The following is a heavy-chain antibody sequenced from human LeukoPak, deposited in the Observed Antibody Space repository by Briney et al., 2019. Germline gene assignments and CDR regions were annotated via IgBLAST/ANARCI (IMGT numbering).Heavy chain of an antibody. CDR2: TYHSGSS. D-gene: IGHD2-15*01. CDR3: ARRVVAAHNWFDP. Sequence: PSETLSLTCTVSGDSITNSYWAWIRQSPGKGLEWIGHTYHSGSSAYHPSLKSRVSMLVDTSTNQLFLNLTSVTAVDTAVYYCARRVVAAHNWFDPWGQGTLVTVSS. V-gene: IGHV4-59*01. J-gene: IGHJ5*02. CDR1: GDSITNSY.